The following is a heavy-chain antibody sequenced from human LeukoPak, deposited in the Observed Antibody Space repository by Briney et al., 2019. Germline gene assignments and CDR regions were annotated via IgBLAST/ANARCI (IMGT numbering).Heavy chain of an antibody. V-gene: IGHV3-21*01. J-gene: IGHJ4*02. CDR1: GFTFSTYS. CDR2: ISSSSSYI. D-gene: IGHD2-15*01. CDR3: ARDPTNCSGGSCYFFDY. Sequence: GGSLRLSCAASGFTFSTYSMSWVRQAPGKGLEWVSSISSSSSYIYYADSVKGRFTISRDNAKNSLYLQMNSLRAEDTAVYYCARDPTNCSGGSCYFFDYWGQGTLVTVSS.